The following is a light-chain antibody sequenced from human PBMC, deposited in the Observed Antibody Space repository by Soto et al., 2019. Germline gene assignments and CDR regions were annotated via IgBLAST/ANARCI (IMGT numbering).Light chain of an antibody. V-gene: IGLV1-44*01. CDR2: GDN. J-gene: IGLJ2*01. Sequence: QSVLTQPPSASGTPGQRGTIFCSGSGSSIGTNTVNWYRQLPGTAPKLLIYGDNQRPSGVPDRFSGSKSGTSASLAISGLQSEDEAEYYCAAWDGSLNNVLFGGGTKVTVL. CDR1: GSSIGTNT. CDR3: AAWDGSLNNVL.